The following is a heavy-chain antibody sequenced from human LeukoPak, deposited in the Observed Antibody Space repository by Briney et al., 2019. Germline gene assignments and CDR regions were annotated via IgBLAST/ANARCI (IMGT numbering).Heavy chain of an antibody. CDR1: GFTFNSYS. J-gene: IGHJ3*02. D-gene: IGHD1-26*01. CDR2: ISSGSSYI. V-gene: IGHV3-21*01. Sequence: GGSLRLSCAASGFTFNSYSMNWARQAPGKGLEWVSSISSGSSYIFYADSVKGRFTISRDNAKNSLYLQMNSLRAEDTAVYYCARQVGVDDAFDIWGQGTMVTISS. CDR3: ARQVGVDDAFDI.